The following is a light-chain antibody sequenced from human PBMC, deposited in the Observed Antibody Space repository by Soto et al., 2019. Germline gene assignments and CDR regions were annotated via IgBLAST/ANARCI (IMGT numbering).Light chain of an antibody. CDR2: EVS. CDR1: NSDFAVYNY. V-gene: IGLV2-14*01. CDR3: SSYTSDRTL. J-gene: IGLJ2*01. Sequence: QSALTQPASVSGSPGQSITISCTGSNSDFAVYNYVSWYQQHPGKAPKLILYEVSIRPPGVSNHFSGSKSGNAASLTISGLQAGEEADYYCSSYTSDRTLFGGGTKLTVL.